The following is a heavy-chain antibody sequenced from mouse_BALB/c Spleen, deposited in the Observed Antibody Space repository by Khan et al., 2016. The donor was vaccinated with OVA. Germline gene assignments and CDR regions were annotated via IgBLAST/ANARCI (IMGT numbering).Heavy chain of an antibody. CDR3: ARDDGYPAWFAY. D-gene: IGHD2-3*01. V-gene: IGHV9-3-1*01. J-gene: IGHJ3*01. CDR1: GYTFTDYG. CDR2: INTYTGEP. Sequence: QIQLVQSGPELKKPGETVKISCKASGYTFTDYGMNWVKQAPGKGLKWMGWINTYTGEPTYADDFKGRFAFSLETSASTAYLQINNLKNEDTATYFCARDDGYPAWFAYWGQGTLVTVSA.